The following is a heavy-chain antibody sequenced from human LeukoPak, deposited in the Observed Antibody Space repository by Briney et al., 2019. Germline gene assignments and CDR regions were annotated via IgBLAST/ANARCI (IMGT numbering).Heavy chain of an antibody. CDR2: ISGSGGST. J-gene: IGHJ3*02. Sequence: PGGSLRLSCAASGFTFSSYAMGWVRQARGKGLEWVSAISGSGGSTYYADSVKGRFTISRDNSKNTLYLQMNSLRAEDTAVYYCATWDPVVTDAFDIWGQGTMVTVSS. CDR1: GFTFSSYA. D-gene: IGHD4-23*01. V-gene: IGHV3-23*01. CDR3: ATWDPVVTDAFDI.